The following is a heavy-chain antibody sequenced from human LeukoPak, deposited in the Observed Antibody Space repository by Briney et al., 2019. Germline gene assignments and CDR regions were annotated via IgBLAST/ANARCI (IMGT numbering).Heavy chain of an antibody. D-gene: IGHD3-10*01. CDR3: AKAIQGRTWYYYYAMDV. CDR2: ISWNSGSI. J-gene: IGHJ6*02. Sequence: GRSLRLSCAASGFTFDDYAMHWVRQVPGKGLEWVSGISWNSGSIGYADSVKGRLTISRDNAKNSLYLQMNSLRAEDTALYYCAKAIQGRTWYYYYAMDVWGQGTTVTVSS. CDR1: GFTFDDYA. V-gene: IGHV3-9*01.